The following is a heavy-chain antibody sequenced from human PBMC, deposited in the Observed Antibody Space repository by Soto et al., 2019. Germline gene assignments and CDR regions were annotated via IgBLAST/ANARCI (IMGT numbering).Heavy chain of an antibody. V-gene: IGHV3-23*01. Sequence: EVRLLESGGNLVQPGGSLRLSCAGSGFTFSSNAMSWVRQAPGKGLEWVSSVSGDGYASDYADSVKGRFTVSRHNSKNTLYLQINSLRAEDTAVYYCAKRHYVGSGGFAVATWGQGTLVTVSS. CDR3: AKRHYVGSGGFAVAT. CDR1: GFTFSSNA. D-gene: IGHD3-10*01. CDR2: VSGDGYAS. J-gene: IGHJ4*03.